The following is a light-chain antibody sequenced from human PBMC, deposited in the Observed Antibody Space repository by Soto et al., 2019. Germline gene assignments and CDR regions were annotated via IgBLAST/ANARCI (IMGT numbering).Light chain of an antibody. V-gene: IGKV3-11*01. CDR3: HQRSNRPWT. CDR2: DAS. Sequence: EIVLTQSPATLSLYPGERATLSCRASQSVSNFLAWYQQKPGQAPRLLISDASNRATGIPGRFSGSGSGKDFSLTNSSLDPEDFAANYWHQRSNRPWTFGQGTKVVIK. J-gene: IGKJ1*01. CDR1: QSVSNF.